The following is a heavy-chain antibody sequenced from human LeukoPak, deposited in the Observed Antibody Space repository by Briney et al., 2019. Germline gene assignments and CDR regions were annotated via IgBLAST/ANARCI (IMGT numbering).Heavy chain of an antibody. D-gene: IGHD3-22*01. J-gene: IGHJ3*02. V-gene: IGHV4-4*09. Sequence: PSETLSLTCPVSGCSISSYYWSWIRQPPGKGLELIWYIYTSGSTNYNPSLKSRVTISVDTSKNQFSLKLSSVTAADTAVYYCARHPRGYYYDSSGYYFAFDIWGQGTMVTVSS. CDR1: GCSISSYY. CDR2: IYTSGST. CDR3: ARHPRGYYYDSSGYYFAFDI.